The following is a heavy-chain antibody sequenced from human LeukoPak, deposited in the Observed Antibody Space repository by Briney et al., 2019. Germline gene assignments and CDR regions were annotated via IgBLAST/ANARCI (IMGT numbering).Heavy chain of an antibody. CDR1: GYSISSGYY. CDR2: IYHSGST. Sequence: SETLSLTCTVSGYSISSGYYWGWIRQPPGKGLEWIGSIYHSGSTYYNPSLKSRVTISVDTSKNQFSLKLSSVTAADTAVYYCAGSRSTMVRGPQYFDYWGQGTLVTVSS. V-gene: IGHV4-38-2*02. CDR3: AGSRSTMVRGPQYFDY. D-gene: IGHD3-10*01. J-gene: IGHJ4*02.